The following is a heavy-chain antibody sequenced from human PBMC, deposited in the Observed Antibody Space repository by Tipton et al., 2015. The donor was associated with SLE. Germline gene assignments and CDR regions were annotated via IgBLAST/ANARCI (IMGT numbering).Heavy chain of an antibody. J-gene: IGHJ3*02. V-gene: IGHV3-48*03. CDR3: ARAWGSGGAFDI. CDR1: GFTFSSYE. Sequence: SLRLSCAASGFTFSSYEMNWVRQAPGKGLEWVSYISSSGSTIYYADSVKGRFTISRGNAKNSLYLQMNSLRTEDTAVYYCARAWGSGGAFDIWGQGTMVTVSS. D-gene: IGHD7-27*01. CDR2: ISSSGSTI.